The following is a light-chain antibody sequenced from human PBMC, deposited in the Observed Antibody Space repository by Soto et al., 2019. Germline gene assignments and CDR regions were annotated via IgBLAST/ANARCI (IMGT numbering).Light chain of an antibody. J-gene: IGLJ1*01. Sequence: PPSASGTAGQVVTISCSGGDSNIGSNSVYWYQHLPRMAPKLLIYYNNQRPSGVPDRFSGSRSGTSASLAIVGLRSEDEAVYYCAAWDASLSACVFGNGTKVTVL. CDR1: DSNIGSNS. CDR3: AAWDASLSACV. V-gene: IGLV1-47*02. CDR2: YNN.